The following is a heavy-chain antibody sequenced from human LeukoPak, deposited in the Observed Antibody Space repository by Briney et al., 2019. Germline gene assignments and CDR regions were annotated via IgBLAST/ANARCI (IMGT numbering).Heavy chain of an antibody. V-gene: IGHV3-23*01. CDR3: AVDLSSSSPPYYYYMDV. CDR1: GFTFSNYA. D-gene: IGHD6-6*01. J-gene: IGHJ6*03. CDR2: ISGSGVTT. Sequence: GGSLRLSCAASGFTFSNYAMSWVRQAPGKGLDWVSAISGSGVTTYYADSVKGRFTISRDNSKDTLYLQMNSLRAEDTAVYYCAVDLSSSSPPYYYYMDVWGKGTTVTVSS.